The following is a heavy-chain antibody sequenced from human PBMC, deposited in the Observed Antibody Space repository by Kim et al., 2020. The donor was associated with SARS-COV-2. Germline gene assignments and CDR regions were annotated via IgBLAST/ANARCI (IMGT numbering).Heavy chain of an antibody. CDR3: ARGLKAAMGAFDI. V-gene: IGHV1-69*13. J-gene: IGHJ3*02. D-gene: IGHD2-2*01. CDR1: GGTFSSYA. CDR2: IIPIFGTA. Sequence: SVKVSCKASGGTFSSYAISWVRQAPGQGLEWMGGIIPIFGTANYAQKFQGRVTITADESTSTAYMELSSLRSEDTAVYYCARGLKAAMGAFDIWGQGTMVTVSS.